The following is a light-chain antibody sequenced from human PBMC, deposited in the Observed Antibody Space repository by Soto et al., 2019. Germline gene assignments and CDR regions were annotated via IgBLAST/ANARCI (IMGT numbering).Light chain of an antibody. Sequence: QSVLTQPPSASGSPGQSVTISCTGTSSDVGGYNYVSWYRHHPGKAPTLMIYEVSKRPSGVPDRFSGSKSGNTASLTVSGLQAEDEADYYCSSYAGSDNYVFGTGTKVTVL. CDR1: SSDVGGYNY. CDR3: SSYAGSDNYV. V-gene: IGLV2-8*01. CDR2: EVS. J-gene: IGLJ1*01.